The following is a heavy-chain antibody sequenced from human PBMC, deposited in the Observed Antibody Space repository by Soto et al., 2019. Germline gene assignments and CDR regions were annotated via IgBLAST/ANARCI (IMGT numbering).Heavy chain of an antibody. CDR1: GYTFTSYD. CDR2: MNPNSGNT. D-gene: IGHD2-15*01. V-gene: IGHV1-8*01. CDR3: ARGGAVAVWYYGMDV. Sequence: ASVKVSCKASGYTFTSYDINWVRQATVQGLEWMGWMNPNSGNTGYAQKFQGRVTMTRNTSISTAYMELSSLRSEDTAVYYCARGGAVAVWYYGMDVWGQGTTVNVSS. J-gene: IGHJ6*02.